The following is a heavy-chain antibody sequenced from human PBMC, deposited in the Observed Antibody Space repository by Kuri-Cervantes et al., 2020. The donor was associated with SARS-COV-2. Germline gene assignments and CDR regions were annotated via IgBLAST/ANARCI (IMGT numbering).Heavy chain of an antibody. CDR1: GDSFDYRF. Sequence: SVKVSCKASGDSFDYRFLHWVRQAPGQPLEWMGWITPFNGNTNYAQRFQDRVTITRDRSMSTAYMELRSLRSDDTAMYYCARSGPGAISREDGACDIWGQGTMVTVSS. V-gene: IGHV1-45*01. CDR2: ITPFNGNT. CDR3: ARSGPGAISREDGACDI. D-gene: IGHD5-24*01. J-gene: IGHJ3*02.